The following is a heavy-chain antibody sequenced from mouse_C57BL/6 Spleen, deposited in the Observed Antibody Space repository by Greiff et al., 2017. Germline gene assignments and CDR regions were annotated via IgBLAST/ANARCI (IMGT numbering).Heavy chain of an antibody. CDR2: IYPGSGST. J-gene: IGHJ3*01. Sequence: VQLQQSGAELVKPGASVKMSCKASGYTFTSYWITWVKQRPGQGLEWIGDIYPGSGSTNYNEKFKSKATLTVYTSSSTAYMQLSSLTSEDSAVYYCAREDYDYDGWFAYWGQGTLVTVSA. D-gene: IGHD2-4*01. CDR1: GYTFTSYW. V-gene: IGHV1-55*01. CDR3: AREDYDYDGWFAY.